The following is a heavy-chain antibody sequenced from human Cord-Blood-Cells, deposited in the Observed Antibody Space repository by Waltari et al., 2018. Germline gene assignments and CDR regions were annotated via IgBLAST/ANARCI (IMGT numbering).Heavy chain of an antibody. Sequence: GRQAPGQGLEWMGWISAYNGNTNYAQKLQGRVTMTTDTSTSTAYMELRSLRSDDTAVYYCARDRMSVVVPAAMGFDPWGQGTLDTVSS. V-gene: IGHV1-18*01. CDR3: ARDRMSVVVPAAMGFDP. CDR2: ISAYNGNT. J-gene: IGHJ5*02. D-gene: IGHD2-2*01.